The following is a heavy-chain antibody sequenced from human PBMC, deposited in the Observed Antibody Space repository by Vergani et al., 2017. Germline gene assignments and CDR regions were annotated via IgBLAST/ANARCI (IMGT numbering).Heavy chain of an antibody. CDR2: ISGSGGST. J-gene: IGHJ4*02. D-gene: IGHD3-22*01. CDR1: GFTFSSYA. Sequence: EVQLLESGGGLVQPGGSLRLSCAASGFTFSSYAMSWVRQAPGKGLEWVSAISGSGGSTYYADSVKGRFTISRDNYKNTLYLQMNSLRAEDTSVYYCAKAFGGESSGYYFGEGTFYFDYWGQGTLVTVSS. V-gene: IGHV3-23*01. CDR3: AKAFGGESSGYYFGEGTFYFDY.